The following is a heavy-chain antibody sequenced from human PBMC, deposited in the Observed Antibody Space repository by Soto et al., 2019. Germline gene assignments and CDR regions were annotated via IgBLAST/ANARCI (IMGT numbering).Heavy chain of an antibody. CDR1: GGTFSGYA. CDR3: ARDYYGSGSYSPPFDP. D-gene: IGHD3-10*01. Sequence: SVKGSCKASGGTFSGYAISWVRQAPGQGLEWMGGIIPIFGTANYAQKFQGRVTITADESTSTAYMELSSLRSEDTAVYYCARDYYGSGSYSPPFDPWGHGVQVTVSS. V-gene: IGHV1-69*01. J-gene: IGHJ5*02. CDR2: IIPIFGTA.